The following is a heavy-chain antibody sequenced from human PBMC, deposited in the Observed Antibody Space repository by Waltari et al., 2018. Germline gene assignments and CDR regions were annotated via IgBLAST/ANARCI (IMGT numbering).Heavy chain of an antibody. Sequence: DVELLESGGGLAQPGGSLRLSCAASGSTLSNYGMRWVRQAPGKGPGWVSAITDTGSDTYYGDSVKGRFTMSRDNSKSTVFLQMNSLRVEDTAVYYCAKRRGGEASGSPSYYNAWGQGILVTVSS. V-gene: IGHV3-23*01. CDR2: ITDTGSDT. CDR3: AKRRGGEASGSPSYYNA. CDR1: GSTLSNYG. D-gene: IGHD3-10*01. J-gene: IGHJ5*02.